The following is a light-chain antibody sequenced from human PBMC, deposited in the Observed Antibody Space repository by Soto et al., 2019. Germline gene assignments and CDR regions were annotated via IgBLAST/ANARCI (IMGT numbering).Light chain of an antibody. CDR3: QQYGDSPLT. CDR2: AAS. CDR1: QSISTK. J-gene: IGKJ4*01. Sequence: IVMTQSPATLSVSPGERATLSCRASQSISTKLAWYQQKPGQAPRLLIYAASTRATGIPARFSGSGSGTDFTVTISRLEPEDFAVYYCQQYGDSPLTFGGGTKVDI. V-gene: IGKV3-15*01.